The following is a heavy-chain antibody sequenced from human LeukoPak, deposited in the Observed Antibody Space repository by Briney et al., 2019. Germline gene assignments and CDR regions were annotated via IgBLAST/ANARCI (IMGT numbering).Heavy chain of an antibody. CDR3: ASISSGWYYFDY. J-gene: IGHJ4*02. Sequence: SETLSLTCTVSGGSISSSSYYWSWIRQPPGKGLEWIGYIYYSGSTNYNPSLKSRVTISVDTSKNQFSLKLSSVTAADTAVYYCASISSGWYYFDYWGQGTLVTVSS. CDR2: IYYSGST. V-gene: IGHV4-61*01. CDR1: GGSISSSSYY. D-gene: IGHD6-19*01.